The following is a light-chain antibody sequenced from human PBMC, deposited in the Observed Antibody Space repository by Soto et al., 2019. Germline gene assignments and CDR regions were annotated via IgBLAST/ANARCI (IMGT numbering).Light chain of an antibody. CDR1: QSITNNY. V-gene: IGKV3-20*01. CDR3: QHYGSSPRT. Sequence: EIVLTQSPGTLSFSPGERDTLSCRASQSITNNYLAWYQQKAGQVPRLLLYGASTRPTGIPDRFSGSGSGTDFTLTITRLEPDDFAVYYCQHYGSSPRTFGQGTKV. CDR2: GAS. J-gene: IGKJ1*01.